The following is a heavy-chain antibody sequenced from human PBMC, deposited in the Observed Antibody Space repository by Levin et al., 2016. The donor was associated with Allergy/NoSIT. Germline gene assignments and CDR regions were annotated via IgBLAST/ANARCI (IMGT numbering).Heavy chain of an antibody. Sequence: GESLKISCAASGFSFSTYGMDWVRQAPGKGLEWVAFIRYDGTNEYYADSVKGRFTISRDNSKKTLYLQMNSLRAEDTALYYCAKDPSRRIPNYFDPWGQGTLVTVSS. CDR1: GFSFSTYG. V-gene: IGHV3-30*02. CDR2: IRYDGTNE. D-gene: IGHD4/OR15-4a*01. CDR3: AKDPSRRIPNYFDP. J-gene: IGHJ5*02.